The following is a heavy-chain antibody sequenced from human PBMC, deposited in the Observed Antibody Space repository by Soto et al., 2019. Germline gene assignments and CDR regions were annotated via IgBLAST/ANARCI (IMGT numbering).Heavy chain of an antibody. CDR3: ARDRTDSGYDFWFDP. Sequence: QVQLVESGGGVVQPGRSLRLSCAASGFTFSSYGMHWVRQAPGKGLEWVAVIWYDGSNKYYADSVKGRFTISRDNSKNTLYLQMTSLRAEDTAVYYCARDRTDSGYDFWFDPWGQGTLVTVSS. CDR2: IWYDGSNK. D-gene: IGHD5-12*01. CDR1: GFTFSSYG. J-gene: IGHJ5*02. V-gene: IGHV3-33*01.